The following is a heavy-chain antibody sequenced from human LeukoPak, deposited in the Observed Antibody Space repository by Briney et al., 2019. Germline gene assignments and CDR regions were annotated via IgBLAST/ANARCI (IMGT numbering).Heavy chain of an antibody. J-gene: IGHJ4*02. D-gene: IGHD5-18*01. CDR2: IIPIFGTA. CDR1: GGTFSSYA. Sequence: ASVKVSCKASGGTFSSYAISWVRQAPGQGLEWMGGIIPIFGTANYAQKFQGRVTITADESTSTAYMELSRLRSDDTAVYYCARGEEYSYGFNYFDYWGQGTLVTVSS. V-gene: IGHV1-69*13. CDR3: ARGEEYSYGFNYFDY.